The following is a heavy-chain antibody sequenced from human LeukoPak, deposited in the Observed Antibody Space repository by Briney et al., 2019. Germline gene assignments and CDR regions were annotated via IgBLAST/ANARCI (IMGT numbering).Heavy chain of an antibody. J-gene: IGHJ3*02. Sequence: ASVNVSCKASGYTFTSYFIHWVRQAPGQGLEWMGIINPTGGSTSYAQKFQGRVTMTRDTSTSTVYVELSSLRSEDTAVYYCARKSSWDDAFDIWGQGTMVTVSS. CDR3: ARKSSWDDAFDI. CDR1: GYTFTSYF. V-gene: IGHV1-46*01. CDR2: INPTGGST. D-gene: IGHD6-13*01.